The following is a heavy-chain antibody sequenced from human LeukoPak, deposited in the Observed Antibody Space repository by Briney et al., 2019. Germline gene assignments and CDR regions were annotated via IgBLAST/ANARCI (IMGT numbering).Heavy chain of an antibody. V-gene: IGHV1-46*01. CDR2: INPSGGST. Sequence: ASVKVSCKASGYTFTSYYMHWVRQAPGQGLEWMGIINPSGGSTSYAQKFQGRVTMTGDTSTSTVYMELSSLRSEDTAVYYCARDAYCSSTSRYTAWFDPWGQGTLVTVSS. J-gene: IGHJ5*02. CDR1: GYTFTSYY. D-gene: IGHD2-2*02. CDR3: ARDAYCSSTSRYTAWFDP.